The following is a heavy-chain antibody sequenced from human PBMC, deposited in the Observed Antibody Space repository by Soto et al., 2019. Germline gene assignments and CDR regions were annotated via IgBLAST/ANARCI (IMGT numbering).Heavy chain of an antibody. CDR3: ARLNRDYYYYGMDV. CDR1: GDPISSSKW. Sequence: SETLSLTCAVSGDPISSSKWWTWVRQTPGKGLEWIGKIDQNGITNYNPSLESRVTILKDNSKNQLSLKLTSVTAVDSAVYYCARLNRDYYYYGMDVWGQGATLTVSS. J-gene: IGHJ6*02. V-gene: IGHV4-4*02. CDR2: IDQNGIT.